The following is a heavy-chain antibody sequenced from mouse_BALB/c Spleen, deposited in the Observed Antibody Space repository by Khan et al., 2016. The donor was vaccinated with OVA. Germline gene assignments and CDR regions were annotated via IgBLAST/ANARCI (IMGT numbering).Heavy chain of an antibody. J-gene: IGHJ2*01. Sequence: QVQLQQSGPELVRPGVSVKISCKGSGYTFTDYAMYWVKQSHAESLEWIGLISTYSGNTNSNQKFKGKATLTVDKSSTTAYMELARLTSEDSAIYYGARPAYDGYYDYWGQGTTLTVSS. D-gene: IGHD2-3*01. CDR3: ARPAYDGYYDY. CDR1: GYTFTDYA. V-gene: IGHV1S137*01. CDR2: ISTYSGNT.